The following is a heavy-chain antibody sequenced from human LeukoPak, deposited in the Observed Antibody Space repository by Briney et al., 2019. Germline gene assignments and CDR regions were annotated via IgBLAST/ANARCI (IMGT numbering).Heavy chain of an antibody. D-gene: IGHD6-13*01. V-gene: IGHV3-7*01. Sequence: GRSLRLSCAASGFTFNNYGLHWVRQAPGRGLEWVANMKQDGSDKYYVDSVKGRFIISRDNAENSLYLEMNSLRAEDTAIYYCVRDPTAAGTDYWGQGTLVTVSS. J-gene: IGHJ4*02. CDR1: GFTFNNYG. CDR2: MKQDGSDK. CDR3: VRDPTAAGTDY.